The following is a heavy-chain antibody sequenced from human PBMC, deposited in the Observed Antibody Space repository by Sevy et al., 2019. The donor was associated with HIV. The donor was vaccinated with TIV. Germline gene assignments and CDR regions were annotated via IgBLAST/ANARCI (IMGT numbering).Heavy chain of an antibody. D-gene: IGHD3-10*01. J-gene: IGHJ4*02. CDR3: ARAQYFYDSVSYYPLRWASDY. CDR1: GYSFINYG. Sequence: ASVKVSCMTSGYSFINYGITWVRQAPGQGLEWMGWISTYTSKTEYAEIFQGRVTMTTDTSTSTVYMELRSLRSDDTAVYFCARAQYFYDSVSYYPLRWASDYWGQGTLVTVSS. V-gene: IGHV1-18*01. CDR2: ISTYTSKT.